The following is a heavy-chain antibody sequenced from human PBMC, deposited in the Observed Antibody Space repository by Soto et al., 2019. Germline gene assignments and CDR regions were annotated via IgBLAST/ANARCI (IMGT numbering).Heavy chain of an antibody. J-gene: IGHJ5*02. Sequence: PSETLSLTCGVSCDTVASSHWWSWVRQSPSRGLEWIGNVYHTGDTNFNPSLQSRVTFSVDKSNNQFSLRLTSLTAADTAVYFCAREIVTAGGNNYFDPWGPGTPVTVSS. D-gene: IGHD2-21*02. CDR3: AREIVTAGGNNYFDP. CDR1: CDTVASSHW. CDR2: VYHTGDT. V-gene: IGHV4-4*02.